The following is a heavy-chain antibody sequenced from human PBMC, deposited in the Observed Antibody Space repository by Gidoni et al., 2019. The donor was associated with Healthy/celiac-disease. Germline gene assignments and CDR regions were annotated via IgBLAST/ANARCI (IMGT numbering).Heavy chain of an antibody. CDR3: ARARGSWSRMGAFDI. D-gene: IGHD6-13*01. CDR1: GGSSSSYY. V-gene: IGHV4-59*01. CDR2: IYYSGST. Sequence: QVQLQESGPGLVKPSETLSLTCPVSGGSSSSYYWSWIRQPPGKGLEWIGYIYYSGSTNYNPSLKSRVTISVDTSKNQFSLKLSSVTAADTAVYYCARARGSWSRMGAFDIWGQGTMVTVSS. J-gene: IGHJ3*02.